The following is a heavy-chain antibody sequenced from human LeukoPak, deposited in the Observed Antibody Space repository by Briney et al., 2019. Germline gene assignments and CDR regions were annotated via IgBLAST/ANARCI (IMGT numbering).Heavy chain of an antibody. Sequence: SETLSLTCTASGGSISSYYWSWIRQPAGKGLGWIGRIYTSGTTHYNPSLKSRVTMSVDTSKNQFSLKLSSVTAADTAVYYCARLSTVTTSFDYWGQGTLVTVSS. J-gene: IGHJ4*02. CDR3: ARLSTVTTSFDY. CDR1: GGSISSYY. CDR2: IYTSGTT. V-gene: IGHV4-4*07. D-gene: IGHD4-17*01.